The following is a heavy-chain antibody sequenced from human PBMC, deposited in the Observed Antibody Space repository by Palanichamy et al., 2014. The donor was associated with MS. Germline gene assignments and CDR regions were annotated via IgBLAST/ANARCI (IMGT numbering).Heavy chain of an antibody. J-gene: IGHJ5*02. V-gene: IGHV4-59*01. Sequence: QVHLQESGPGLVKPSETLSLTCTVSGASISSYYWSWIRQPPGKGLEWIGYMHYSGSANHNPSLKSRVTISVDTSKNQFSLKLSSVTAADTAVYYCAGPLVGAPFGWFDPWGQGTLVTVSS. D-gene: IGHD1-26*01. CDR3: AGPLVGAPFGWFDP. CDR2: MHYSGSA. CDR1: GASISSYY.